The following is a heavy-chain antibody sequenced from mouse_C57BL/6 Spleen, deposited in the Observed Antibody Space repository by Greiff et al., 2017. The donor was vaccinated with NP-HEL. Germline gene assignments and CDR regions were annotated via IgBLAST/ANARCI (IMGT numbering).Heavy chain of an antibody. CDR3: TREGGEGLYYFAY. J-gene: IGHJ2*01. CDR2: IDPETGGT. Sequence: VQLQQSGAELVRPGASVTLSCKASGYTFTDYEMHWVKQKPVHGLEWIGAIDPETGGTAYNQKFKGKAILTADKSSSTYYMELRMLTSEDSAVQYCTREGGEGLYYFAYGDQGTTLTVSS. CDR1: GYTFTDYE. V-gene: IGHV1-15*01.